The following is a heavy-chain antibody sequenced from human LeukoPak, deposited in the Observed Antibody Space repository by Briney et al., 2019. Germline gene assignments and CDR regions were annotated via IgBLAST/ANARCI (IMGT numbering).Heavy chain of an antibody. Sequence: GASVKVSCKACGYTFTSYGISGVRQAPGQGLEWMGWISAYNGNTNYAQKLQGRVTMTTDPSTSTAYLELRSLRSDDTAVYYCAREGIVLIGQYGIDVWGQETTVTVSS. CDR1: GYTFTSYG. CDR2: ISAYNGNT. J-gene: IGHJ6*02. D-gene: IGHD2-8*01. CDR3: AREGIVLIGQYGIDV. V-gene: IGHV1-18*01.